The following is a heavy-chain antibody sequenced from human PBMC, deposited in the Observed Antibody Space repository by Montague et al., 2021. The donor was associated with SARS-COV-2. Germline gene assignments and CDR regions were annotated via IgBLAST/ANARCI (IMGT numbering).Heavy chain of an antibody. CDR3: ARSPDCSTTSCHFDY. V-gene: IGHV4-38-2*02. CDR2: IYHSGST. Sequence: SETLSLTCTVSGYSISSGYYWGWIRQPPGKGLEWIGSIYHSGSTYYNPSLKSRVTISVDTPKNQFSLKLSSVTAADTAVYYCARSPDCSTTSCHFDYWGQGTLVTVSS. CDR1: GYSISSGYY. D-gene: IGHD2-2*01. J-gene: IGHJ4*02.